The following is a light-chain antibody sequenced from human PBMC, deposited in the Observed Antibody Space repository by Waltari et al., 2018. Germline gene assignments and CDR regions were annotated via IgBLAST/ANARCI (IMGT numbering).Light chain of an antibody. CDR3: QQYNNWPPYS. CDR1: QSVSRN. J-gene: IGKJ2*01. Sequence: ETVMTQSPVTLSVSPGERATVSCRASQSVSRNLAWYQQKPGQAPRLLIYYASTRATGIPARFSGSGSGTEFTLTISSLQSEDFAVYYCQQYNNWPPYSFGQGTKLEI. V-gene: IGKV3-15*01. CDR2: YAS.